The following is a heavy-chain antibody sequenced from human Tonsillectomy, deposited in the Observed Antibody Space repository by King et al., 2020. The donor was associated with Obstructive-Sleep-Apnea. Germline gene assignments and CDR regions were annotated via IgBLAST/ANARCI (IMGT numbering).Heavy chain of an antibody. CDR1: GYNFTGYY. Sequence: QLVQSGAEVKKPGASVRVSCKASGYNFTGYYMHWVRQAPGQGLEWMGWINPNSGDTDYAQKFQGRVTLTRDTSISTAYMELSRLSSDDTAVYYCATDAAAGFHRRLNYFDYWGQGTLVTASS. D-gene: IGHD6-13*01. CDR3: ATDAAAGFHRRLNYFDY. J-gene: IGHJ4*02. V-gene: IGHV1-2*02. CDR2: INPNSGDT.